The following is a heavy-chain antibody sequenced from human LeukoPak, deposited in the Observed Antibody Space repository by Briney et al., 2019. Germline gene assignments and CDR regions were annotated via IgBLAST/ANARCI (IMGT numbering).Heavy chain of an antibody. D-gene: IGHD6-19*01. Sequence: SETLSLTCAVYGVSFSGYYWSWIRQPPGKGLEWIGEINHSGSTNYNPSLKSRVTISVDTSKNQFSLKLSSVTAADTAVYYCARLNSGWSPFDYWGQGTLVTVSS. V-gene: IGHV4-34*01. J-gene: IGHJ4*02. CDR3: ARLNSGWSPFDY. CDR1: GVSFSGYY. CDR2: INHSGST.